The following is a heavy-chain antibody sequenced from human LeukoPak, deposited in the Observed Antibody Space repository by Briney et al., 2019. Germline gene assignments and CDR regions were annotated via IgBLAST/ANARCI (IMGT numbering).Heavy chain of an antibody. CDR1: GVSISSSNSY. J-gene: IGHJ4*02. CDR2: IYYTGNT. Sequence: SETLSLTCSVSGVSISSSNSYWGWIRQPPGKGLEWIGSIYYTGNTYYNASVKSQVSISIDTSKNQFSLRLTSVTAADTAVYFCARQTGSGLFLLPGGQGTLVTASS. CDR3: ARQTGSGLFLLP. V-gene: IGHV4-39*01. D-gene: IGHD3/OR15-3a*01.